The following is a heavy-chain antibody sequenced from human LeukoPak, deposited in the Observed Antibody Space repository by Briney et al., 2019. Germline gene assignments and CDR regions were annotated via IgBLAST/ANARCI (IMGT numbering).Heavy chain of an antibody. D-gene: IGHD4-17*01. V-gene: IGHV3-30*02. J-gene: IGHJ4*02. CDR2: IRYDGSNK. CDR1: GFTFSNYG. Sequence: PGGSLRLSCGASGFTFSNYGIHWVRQAPGKGLEWVAFIRYDGSNKYYADSVKGRFTISRDNSKNTLYLQMNSLRAEDTAIYYCARDDIIFTVLVDYWGQGTLVTVSS. CDR3: ARDDIIFTVLVDY.